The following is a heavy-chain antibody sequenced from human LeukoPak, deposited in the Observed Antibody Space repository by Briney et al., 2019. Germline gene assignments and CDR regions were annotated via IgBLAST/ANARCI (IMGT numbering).Heavy chain of an antibody. CDR2: ISPSGDST. V-gene: IGHV3-23*01. Sequence: GESLRLSCAASGVTLSRYAVNWVRQAPGRGLEWVSYISPSGDSTVYAESVKGQFTISRDNSKNMLYLQMDSLRAEDTAIYYCVRKVYYYMDVWGKGNTVTVSS. CDR1: GVTLSRYA. J-gene: IGHJ6*03. CDR3: VRKVYYYMDV.